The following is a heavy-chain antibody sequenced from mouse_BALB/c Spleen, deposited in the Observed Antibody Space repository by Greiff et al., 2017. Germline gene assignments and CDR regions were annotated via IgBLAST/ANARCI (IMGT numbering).Heavy chain of an antibody. CDR2: INPDSSTI. CDR3: ARLGLRPPMDY. V-gene: IGHV4-1*02. D-gene: IGHD1-2*01. Sequence: EVMLVESGGGLVQPGGSLKLSCAASGFAFSRYWMSWVRQAPGKGLEWIGEINPDSSTINYTPSLKDKFIISRDNAKNTLYLQMSKVRSEDTALYYCARLGLRPPMDYWGQGTSVTVSS. J-gene: IGHJ4*01. CDR1: GFAFSRYW.